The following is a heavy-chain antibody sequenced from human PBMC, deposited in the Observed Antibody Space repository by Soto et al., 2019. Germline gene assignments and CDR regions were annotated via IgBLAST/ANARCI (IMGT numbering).Heavy chain of an antibody. Sequence: QVQLVQSGAEVKKPWSSVKVSCKASGGTFRSYAISWVRQAPGQGLEWMGVIIPIFGTANYAQKFQGRVTITADESTSTAYMELSRLRSEDTDVYYCAWSDQSLIGYFAYWGQGTLVTVSS. CDR2: IIPIFGTA. D-gene: IGHD3-3*01. CDR3: AWSDQSLIGYFAY. CDR1: GGTFRSYA. J-gene: IGHJ4*02. V-gene: IGHV1-69*01.